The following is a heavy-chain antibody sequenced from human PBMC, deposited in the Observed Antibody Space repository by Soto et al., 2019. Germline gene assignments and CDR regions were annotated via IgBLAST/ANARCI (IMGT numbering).Heavy chain of an antibody. Sequence: GQSLKISCKGSGYSFTSYWISWVRQMPGKGLEWMGRIDPSDSYTNYSPSFQGHVTISADKSISTAYLQWSSLKTSDTAMYYCARQNSHYYYYGMDVWGQGTTVT. CDR2: IDPSDSYT. D-gene: IGHD2-21*01. CDR3: ARQNSHYYYYGMDV. CDR1: GYSFTSYW. J-gene: IGHJ6*02. V-gene: IGHV5-10-1*01.